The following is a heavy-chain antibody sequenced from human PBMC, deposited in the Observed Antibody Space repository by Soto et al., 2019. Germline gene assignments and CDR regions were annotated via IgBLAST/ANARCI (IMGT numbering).Heavy chain of an antibody. CDR1: GYTFTSYG. D-gene: IGHD2-2*01. CDR2: ISAYNGNT. V-gene: IGHV1-18*01. CDR3: ARGARPRYAPTPYYFDY. J-gene: IGHJ4*02. Sequence: ASVKVSCKASGYTFTSYGISWVQQAPGQGLEWMGWISAYNGNTNYAQKLQGRVTMTTDTSTSTAYMELRSLRSDDTAVYYCARGARPRYAPTPYYFDYWGQGTLVTVSS.